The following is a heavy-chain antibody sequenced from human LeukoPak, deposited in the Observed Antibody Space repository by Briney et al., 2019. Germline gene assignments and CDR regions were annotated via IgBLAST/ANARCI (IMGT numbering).Heavy chain of an antibody. CDR1: GFTFSSYA. Sequence: GGSLRLSCAASGFTFSSYAMSWVRQAPGKGLEWVSAISGSGGSTSYADSVKGRFTISTVNSENTLYLQMNSLRAEDTAVYYCAKGYGGYYDSSDYWGQGTLVTVSS. V-gene: IGHV3-23*01. CDR3: AKGYGGYYDSSDY. CDR2: ISGSGGST. J-gene: IGHJ4*02. D-gene: IGHD3-22*01.